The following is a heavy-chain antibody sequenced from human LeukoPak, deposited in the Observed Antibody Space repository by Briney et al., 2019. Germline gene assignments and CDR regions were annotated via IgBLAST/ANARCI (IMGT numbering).Heavy chain of an antibody. CDR1: GFTFSSYA. CDR2: ISSNGGST. V-gene: IGHV3-64D*09. D-gene: IGHD4-17*01. J-gene: IGHJ3*02. Sequence: GASLRLSCSASGFTFSSYAMHWVRQAPGKGLEYVSAISSNGGSTLYADSVKGRFTISRDNSKNTLYLQMSSLRAEDTAVYYCGMTTGRVGAFDIWGQGAMVTVS. CDR3: GMTTGRVGAFDI.